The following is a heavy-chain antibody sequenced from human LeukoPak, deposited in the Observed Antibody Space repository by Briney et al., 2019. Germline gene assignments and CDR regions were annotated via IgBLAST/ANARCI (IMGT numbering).Heavy chain of an antibody. CDR2: IKQDGSEK. J-gene: IGHJ3*02. D-gene: IGHD5-12*01. CDR1: GFTFSSYW. V-gene: IGHV3-7*01. CDR3: ARRRGSHSFDI. Sequence: GGSLRLSCAASGFTFSSYWMSWVRQAPGKGLEWVASIKQDGSEKYYVDSVKGRYTISRDNAKNSLYLQMNSLRVGDTAVYYCARRRGSHSFDIWGQGTMVTVSS.